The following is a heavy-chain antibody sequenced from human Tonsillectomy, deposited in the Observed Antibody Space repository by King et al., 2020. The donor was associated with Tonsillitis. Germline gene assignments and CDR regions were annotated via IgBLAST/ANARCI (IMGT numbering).Heavy chain of an antibody. CDR3: ARDQWVGAIDY. V-gene: IGHV4-4*07. CDR1: AGSISSYY. D-gene: IGHD1-26*01. Sequence: QLQESGPGLVKPSETLSLTCTVAAGSISSYYWSWIRKPAGKGLEWIGRIYTSGGSNYNPSLKSRGTMSVDTSRNQFSLKLSSVTAADTAVYYCARDQWVGAIDYWGQGTLVTVSS. J-gene: IGHJ4*02. CDR2: IYTSGGS.